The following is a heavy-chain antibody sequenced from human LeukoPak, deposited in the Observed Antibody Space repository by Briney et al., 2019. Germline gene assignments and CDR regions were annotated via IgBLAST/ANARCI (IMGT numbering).Heavy chain of an antibody. Sequence: GASVKLSCKASGYTFTGYYMHWVRQAPGQGLEWMGWINPNSGGTNYAQKFQGRVTMTRDTSISTAYMELSRLRSDDTAVYYCARESGYSSSWYDYWGQGTLVTVSS. CDR1: GYTFTGYY. D-gene: IGHD6-13*01. J-gene: IGHJ4*02. CDR2: INPNSGGT. CDR3: ARESGYSSSWYDY. V-gene: IGHV1-2*02.